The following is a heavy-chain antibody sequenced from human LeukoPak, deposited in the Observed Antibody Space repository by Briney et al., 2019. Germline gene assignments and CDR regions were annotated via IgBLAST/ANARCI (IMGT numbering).Heavy chain of an antibody. J-gene: IGHJ6*02. CDR2: ISYDGSNK. CDR1: GFTFSSYG. Sequence: GRSLRLSCAASGFTFSSYGMHWVRQAPGKGLEWVAVISYDGSNKYYADSVKGRFTISRDNSKNTLYLQMNSLRAEDTAVYYCAKDFGRAVAGDPYYYYGMGVWGQGTTVTVSS. V-gene: IGHV3-30*18. D-gene: IGHD6-19*01. CDR3: AKDFGRAVAGDPYYYYGMGV.